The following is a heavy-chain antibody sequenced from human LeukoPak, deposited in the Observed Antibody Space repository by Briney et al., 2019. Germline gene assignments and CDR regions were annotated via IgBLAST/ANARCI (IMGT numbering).Heavy chain of an antibody. J-gene: IGHJ4*02. D-gene: IGHD4-11*01. CDR2: IYSGGST. V-gene: IGHV3-53*01. CDR3: ARYQTTEVFFDY. Sequence: GGSLRLSCAASGFTVSSNYMSWVRQAPGKGLEWASVIYSGGSTYYADSVKGRFTISRDNSKNTLYLQMNSLRAEDTAVYYCARYQTTEVFFDYWGQGTLVTVSS. CDR1: GFTVSSNY.